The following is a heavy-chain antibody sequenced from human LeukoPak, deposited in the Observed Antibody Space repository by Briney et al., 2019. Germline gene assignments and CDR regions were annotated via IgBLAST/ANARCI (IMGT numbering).Heavy chain of an antibody. CDR3: ARHYLSDGILSTFDP. D-gene: IGHD2-2*01. J-gene: IGHJ5*02. CDR1: GGSFSGYY. Sequence: SETLSLTCAVYGGSFSGYYWGWIRQPPGKGLEWIGTIYYRGSTYSNPSLNSRVTISLDTSKNQFSLRLRSVTAADTALYYCARHYLSDGILSTFDPWGQGTLVTVSS. CDR2: IYYRGST. V-gene: IGHV4-39*01.